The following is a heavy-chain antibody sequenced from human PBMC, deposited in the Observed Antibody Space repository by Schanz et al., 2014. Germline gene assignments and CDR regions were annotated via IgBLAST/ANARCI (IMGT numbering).Heavy chain of an antibody. Sequence: EVQLVESGGGLVQPGGSLRLSCTASGFTFSNYSMNWVRQAPGKGLEWISYITYKGGTIYHADSVKGRFTISRDNAKNTLYLQKNSLRAEDTAGYCCAKDAENTAMIADYFHYWGQGALVTVSS. J-gene: IGHJ4*02. CDR3: AKDAENTAMIADYFHY. V-gene: IGHV3-48*04. D-gene: IGHD5-18*01. CDR1: GFTFSNYS. CDR2: ITYKGGTI.